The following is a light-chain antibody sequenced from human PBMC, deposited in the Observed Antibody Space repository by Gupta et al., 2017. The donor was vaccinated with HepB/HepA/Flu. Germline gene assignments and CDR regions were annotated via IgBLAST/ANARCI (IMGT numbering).Light chain of an antibody. V-gene: IGLV2-23*02. J-gene: IGLJ1*01. CDR1: SSDVGSYNF. Sequence: QSALTQPASVSGSPGQPITISCTGTSSDVGSYNFVSWYQQHPGKAPKLMIYEVSKRPSGVSNRFSGSKSGNTASLTISGLQAEDEADYYCCSYAGSSTPYVFGTGTKVTVL. CDR3: CSYAGSSTPYV. CDR2: EVS.